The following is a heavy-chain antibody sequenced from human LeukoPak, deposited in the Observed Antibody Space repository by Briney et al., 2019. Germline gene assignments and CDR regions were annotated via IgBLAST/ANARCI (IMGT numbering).Heavy chain of an antibody. CDR1: GYTFTSYY. CDR3: AREVSMVRGVIIVNWFDP. J-gene: IGHJ5*02. CDR2: INPSGGST. D-gene: IGHD3-10*01. Sequence: ASVKVSCKASGYTFTSYYMHWVRQAPGQGLEWMGIINPSGGSTSYAQKFRGRVTMTRDTSTSTVYMELSSLRSEDTAVYYCAREVSMVRGVIIVNWFDPWGQGTLVTVSS. V-gene: IGHV1-46*03.